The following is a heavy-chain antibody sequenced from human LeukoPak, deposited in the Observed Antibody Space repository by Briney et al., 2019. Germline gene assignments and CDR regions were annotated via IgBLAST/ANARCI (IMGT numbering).Heavy chain of an antibody. V-gene: IGHV3-23*01. Sequence: ESLRLSCAASGFTFSSYAMSWVRQAPGKGLEWVSAISGSGGSTYYADSVKGRFTISRDNSKNTLYLQMNSLRAEDTAVYYCAKDRWGIAVAGLFDYWGQGTLVTVSS. J-gene: IGHJ4*02. CDR2: ISGSGGST. CDR3: AKDRWGIAVAGLFDY. CDR1: GFTFSSYA. D-gene: IGHD6-19*01.